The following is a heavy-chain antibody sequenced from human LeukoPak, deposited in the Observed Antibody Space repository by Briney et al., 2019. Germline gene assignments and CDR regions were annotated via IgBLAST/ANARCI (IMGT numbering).Heavy chain of an antibody. Sequence: PSETLSLTCTVSGGSISSGGYYWNWIRQHPGKGLEWLGYIYYSGSTYYNPSLKSRVTISVDTSKNQFSLKLSSVTAADTAVYYCARASDGLYYYYYGMDVWGQGTTVTVSS. D-gene: IGHD2-2*01. CDR1: GGSISSGGYY. V-gene: IGHV4-31*03. CDR2: IYYSGST. J-gene: IGHJ6*02. CDR3: ARASDGLYYYYYGMDV.